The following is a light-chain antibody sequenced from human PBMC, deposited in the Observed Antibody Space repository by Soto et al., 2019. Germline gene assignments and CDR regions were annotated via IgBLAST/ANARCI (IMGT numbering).Light chain of an antibody. Sequence: DIQMTQSPSTLSASVGDRVTITCRASQSISSWLAWYQQKPGKAPKLLIYDASTLESGVPSRFSGSGSGPEFTLTISSLQPDDFATYYCQQYKSYRTFGQGTKVDIK. V-gene: IGKV1-5*01. CDR1: QSISSW. J-gene: IGKJ1*01. CDR3: QQYKSYRT. CDR2: DAS.